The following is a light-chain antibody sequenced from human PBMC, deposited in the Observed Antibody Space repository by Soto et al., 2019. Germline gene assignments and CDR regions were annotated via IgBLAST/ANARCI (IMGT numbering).Light chain of an antibody. CDR3: HQYSTYPIT. CDR1: QSIRSW. J-gene: IGKJ5*01. CDR2: DAS. Sequence: DIQMTQSPSTLSASVGDRVTITCRASQSIRSWLAWYQQRPGRAPKLLIFDASNLEGGVPSRFSGSASGTEFTLTISSLQPDDFASYYCHQYSTYPITFGQGTRLEIK. V-gene: IGKV1-5*01.